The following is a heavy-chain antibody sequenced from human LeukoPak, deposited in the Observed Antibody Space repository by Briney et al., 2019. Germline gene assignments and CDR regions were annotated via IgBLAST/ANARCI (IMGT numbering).Heavy chain of an antibody. Sequence: GGSLRLSCAASGFTFDDYAMHWVRQAPGKGLEWVSGISWNSGSIGYADSVKGRFTISRDNAKNSLYLQMNSLRAEDTALYYCAKGGNDILTGYLDYWGQGTLVTVSS. CDR3: AKGGNDILTGYLDY. J-gene: IGHJ4*02. CDR1: GFTFDDYA. V-gene: IGHV3-9*01. CDR2: ISWNSGSI. D-gene: IGHD3-9*01.